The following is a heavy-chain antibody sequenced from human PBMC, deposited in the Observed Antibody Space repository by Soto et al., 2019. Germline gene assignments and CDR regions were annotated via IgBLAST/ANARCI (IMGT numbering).Heavy chain of an antibody. CDR3: AGEGGTVIYYYYMDV. CDR2: ISSSSSTV. CDR1: GFTFSSYS. Sequence: PGGSLRLSCAASGFTFSSYSMNWVRQAPGKGLEWVSYISSSSSTVYYADSVKGRFTISRDNAKNSLYLQMNSLRAEDTAVYYCAGEGGTVIYYYYMDVWGKGTTVTVSS. V-gene: IGHV3-48*01. D-gene: IGHD4-17*01. J-gene: IGHJ6*03.